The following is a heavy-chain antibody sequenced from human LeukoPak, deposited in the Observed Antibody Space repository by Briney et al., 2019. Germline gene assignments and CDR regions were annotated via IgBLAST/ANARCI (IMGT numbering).Heavy chain of an antibody. CDR3: ARTYYDFWSGPPNYYYYMDV. V-gene: IGHV4-39*01. CDR2: IYYSGST. Sequence: SSETLSLTCTVSGGSISSSSYYWGWIRQPPGKGLEWIGSIYYSGSTYYNPSLKSRVTISVDTSKNQFSLKLSSVTAADTAVYYCARTYYDFWSGPPNYYYYMDVWGKGTTVTVSS. D-gene: IGHD3-3*01. J-gene: IGHJ6*03. CDR1: GGSISSSSYY.